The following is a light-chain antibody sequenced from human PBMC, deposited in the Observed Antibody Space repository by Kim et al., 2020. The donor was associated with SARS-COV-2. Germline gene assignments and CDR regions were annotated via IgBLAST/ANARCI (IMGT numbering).Light chain of an antibody. CDR1: QSVLYSSNNKIY. J-gene: IGKJ5*01. CDR3: QQYYSTPIT. CDR2: WAS. V-gene: IGKV4-1*01. Sequence: TTINGKSSQSVLYSSNNKIYLAWYQQKPGQPPKLLIYWASTRESGVPDRFSGSGSGTDFTLTISSLQAEDVAVYYCQQYYSTPITFGQGTRLEIK.